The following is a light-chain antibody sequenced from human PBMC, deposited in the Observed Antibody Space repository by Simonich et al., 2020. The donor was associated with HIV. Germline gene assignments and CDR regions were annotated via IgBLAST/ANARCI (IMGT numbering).Light chain of an antibody. Sequence: QSALTQPASVSGSPGPSITISCTGTSSDVGRHNLVSWYQQHPGKAPKLMIYEGSNGPSGVSNRFSGSKSSNTASLTISGLQAEDEADYYCCSYADGVVFGGGTKLTVL. J-gene: IGLJ3*02. V-gene: IGLV2-23*01. CDR2: EGS. CDR1: SSDVGRHNL. CDR3: CSYADGVV.